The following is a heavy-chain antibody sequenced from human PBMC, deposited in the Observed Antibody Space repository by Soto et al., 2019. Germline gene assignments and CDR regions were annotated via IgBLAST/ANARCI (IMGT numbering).Heavy chain of an antibody. CDR1: GFTFSSYG. CDR2: IWYDGSNK. D-gene: IGHD3-22*01. V-gene: IGHV3-33*01. J-gene: IGHJ3*02. Sequence: PVGSLRLSCAASGFTFSSYGMHWVRQAPGKGLEWVAVIWYDGSNKYYADSVKGRFTISRDNSKNTLYLQMNSLRAEDTAVYYCARVSDSYAFDIWGQGTMVTVSS. CDR3: ARVSDSYAFDI.